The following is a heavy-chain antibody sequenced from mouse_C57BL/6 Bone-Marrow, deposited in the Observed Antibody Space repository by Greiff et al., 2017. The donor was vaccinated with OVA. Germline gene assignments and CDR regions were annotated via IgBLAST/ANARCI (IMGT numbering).Heavy chain of an antibody. CDR3: ATLWDYDDQGDYAMAY. J-gene: IGHJ4*01. Sequence: VQLQQPGAELVKPGASVKLSCKASGYTFTSYWMQWVKQRPGQGLAWIGEIDPSDSYTNYNQKLKGKATLTVDTSSSTAYMQLSSLTSEDSAVYYCATLWDYDDQGDYAMAYWGQGTSVTVSS. V-gene: IGHV1-50*01. CDR1: GYTFTSYW. CDR2: IDPSDSYT. D-gene: IGHD2-4*01.